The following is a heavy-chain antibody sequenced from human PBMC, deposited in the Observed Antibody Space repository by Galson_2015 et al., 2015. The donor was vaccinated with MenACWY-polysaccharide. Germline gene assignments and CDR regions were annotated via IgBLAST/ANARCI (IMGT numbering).Heavy chain of an antibody. J-gene: IGHJ4*02. D-gene: IGHD1-26*01. CDR1: GSSVTATGVG. Sequence: PALVKPTQPLSLTCTFSGSSVTATGVGVGWIRQPPGKAPEWLAHIYWDGDKRLSPSLGARLTITKDTSRDQVVLTMTDMDPVDTATYYCVRLLGGVSFDSWGQGTL. CDR2: IYWDGDK. V-gene: IGHV2-5*02. CDR3: VRLLGGVSFDS.